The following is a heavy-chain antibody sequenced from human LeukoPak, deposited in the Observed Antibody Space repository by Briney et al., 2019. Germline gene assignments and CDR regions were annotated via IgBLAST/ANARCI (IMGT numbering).Heavy chain of an antibody. CDR2: ISYDGSNK. Sequence: GGSLRLSCAASGFTFSSYAMHWVRQAPGKGLEWVAVISYDGSNKYYADSVEGRFTISRDNSKNTLYLQMNSLRAEDTAVYYCARGGGWDVWGQGTTVTVSS. CDR1: GFTFSSYA. V-gene: IGHV3-30-3*01. J-gene: IGHJ6*02. CDR3: ARGGGWDV.